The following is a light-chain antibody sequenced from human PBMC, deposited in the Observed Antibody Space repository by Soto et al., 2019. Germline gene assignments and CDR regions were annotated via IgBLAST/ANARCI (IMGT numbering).Light chain of an antibody. CDR1: QSVFFSSYNKDF. CDR2: WAA. V-gene: IGKV4-1*01. CDR3: QQYCSTPLT. Sequence: DIVMTQSPDSLAVSLGERATINCKSSQSVFFSSYNKDFLAWYQQKPGQPPKLLIYWAATREAGVPDRFSGSGTRTEFTLTIRRLQAEDVAVYYCQQYCSTPLTLGGGTKCAIK. J-gene: IGKJ4*01.